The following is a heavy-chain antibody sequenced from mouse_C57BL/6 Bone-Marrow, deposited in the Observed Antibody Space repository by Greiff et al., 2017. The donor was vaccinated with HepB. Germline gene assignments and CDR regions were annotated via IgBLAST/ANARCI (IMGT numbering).Heavy chain of an antibody. CDR2: ISDGGSYT. D-gene: IGHD1-1*01. CDR3: ARDYWYGRSPFGD. CDR1: GFTFSSYS. V-gene: IGHV5-4*01. J-gene: IGHJ2*01. Sequence: EVQLVESGAGLVKPGGSLKLSCAASGFTFSSYSMSWVRQTPEQRLEWVATISDGGSYTYYPDNVKGRSTISRDNAKNNLYLQMSHLKSEDTAMYYCARDYWYGRSPFGDWGQGTTLT.